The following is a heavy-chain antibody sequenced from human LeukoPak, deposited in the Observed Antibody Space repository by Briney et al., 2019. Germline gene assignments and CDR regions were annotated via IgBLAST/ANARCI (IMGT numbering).Heavy chain of an antibody. D-gene: IGHD4-17*01. CDR2: ISYDGSNK. Sequence: GSLRLSCAASGFTFSSYGMHWVRQAPGKGLEWVAVISYDGSNKYYADSVKGRFTISRDNSKNTLYLQMNSLRAEDTAVYYCAKDQGLRSSLDYWAREPWSPSPQ. CDR1: GFTFSSYG. CDR3: AKDQGLRSSLDY. J-gene: IGHJ4*02. V-gene: IGHV3-30*18.